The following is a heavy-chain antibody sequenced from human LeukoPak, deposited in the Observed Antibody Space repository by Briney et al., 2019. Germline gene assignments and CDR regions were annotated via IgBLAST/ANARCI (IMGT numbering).Heavy chain of an antibody. V-gene: IGHV4-34*01. CDR3: ASMSTPVGATTIDY. CDR2: INHSGST. CDR1: GGSFSGYY. Sequence: RASETLSLTCAVYGGSFSGYYWSWIRQPPGKGLEWIGEINHSGSTNYNPSLKSRVTISADTSKNQFSLKLSSVTAADTAVYYCASMSTPVGATTIDYWGQGTLVTVSS. J-gene: IGHJ4*02. D-gene: IGHD1-26*01.